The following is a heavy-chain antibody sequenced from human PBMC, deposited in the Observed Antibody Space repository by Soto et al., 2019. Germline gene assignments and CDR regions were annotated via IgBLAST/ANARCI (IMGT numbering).Heavy chain of an antibody. CDR1: GFTFSSYA. V-gene: IGHV3-23*01. Sequence: EVQLLESGGGLVQPGGSLRLSCAASGFTFSSYAMSWVRQAPGKGLEWVSAISGSGGSTYYADSVKGRFTISRDNSKHTLYLQMNSLRAEDTAVYYCAKASGWFGEFDYWGQGPLGTVSS. D-gene: IGHD3-10*01. CDR2: ISGSGGST. CDR3: AKASGWFGEFDY. J-gene: IGHJ4*02.